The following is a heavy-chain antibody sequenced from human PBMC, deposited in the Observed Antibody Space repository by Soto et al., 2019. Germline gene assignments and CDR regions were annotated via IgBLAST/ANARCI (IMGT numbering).Heavy chain of an antibody. CDR1: GFTFSSYA. J-gene: IGHJ4*01. CDR2: VNGDGSTT. D-gene: IGHD2-15*01. CDR3: VRWSQY. Sequence: GGSLRLSCAASGFTFSSYAMSWVRQAPGKGLVWVSRVNGDGSTTNYADSVKGRFTISRDNAKNTLYLQMNSLRVDDTAVYYCVRWSQYWGQGTLVTVSS. V-gene: IGHV3-74*01.